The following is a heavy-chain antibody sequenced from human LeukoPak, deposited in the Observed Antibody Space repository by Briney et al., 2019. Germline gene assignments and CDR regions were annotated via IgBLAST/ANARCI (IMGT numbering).Heavy chain of an antibody. CDR1: GFTFSDYY. CDR3: ARVSRDGYNFDY. Sequence: GGSLRLSCAASGFTFSDYYMSWIRQAPGKGLEWVSYISSSGSTIYYADSVKGRFTISRDSAKNSLYLQMNSLRAEDTAVYYCARVSRDGYNFDYWGQGTLVTVSS. CDR2: ISSSGSTI. V-gene: IGHV3-11*01. J-gene: IGHJ4*02. D-gene: IGHD5-24*01.